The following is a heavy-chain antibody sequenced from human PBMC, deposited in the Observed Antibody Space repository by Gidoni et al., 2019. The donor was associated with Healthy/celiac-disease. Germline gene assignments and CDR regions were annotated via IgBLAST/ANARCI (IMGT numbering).Heavy chain of an antibody. CDR1: GFTFSSYG. V-gene: IGHV3-30*18. CDR3: EKDGGDCSSTSCVDGMDV. CDR2: ISYDGSNK. D-gene: IGHD2-2*01. Sequence: QVPLVESGGGVVQPGRSLRLSCAASGFTFSSYGMHWVRQAPGKGLEWVAVISYDGSNKYYADSVKGRFTISRDNSKNTLYLQMNSLRAEDTAVYYCEKDGGDCSSTSCVDGMDVWGQETTVTVSS. J-gene: IGHJ6*02.